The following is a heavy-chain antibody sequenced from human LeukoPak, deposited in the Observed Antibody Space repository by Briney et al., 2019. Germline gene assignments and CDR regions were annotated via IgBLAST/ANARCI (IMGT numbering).Heavy chain of an antibody. V-gene: IGHV4-59*08. CDR2: IYYSGST. CDR3: ARYKSVGSSSWSPDSDY. Sequence: SETLSLTCTVSGGSISSYYWSWIRQPPGKGLEWIGYIYYSGSTNYNPSLKSRVTISVDTSKNQFSLKLSSVTAADTAVYYCARYKSVGSSSWSPDSDYWGQGTLVTVSS. CDR1: GGSISSYY. D-gene: IGHD6-13*01. J-gene: IGHJ4*02.